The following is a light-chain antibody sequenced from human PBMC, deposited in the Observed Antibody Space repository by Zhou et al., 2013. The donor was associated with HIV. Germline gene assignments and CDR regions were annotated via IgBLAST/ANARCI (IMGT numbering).Light chain of an antibody. Sequence: DVVMTQSPLSLPVTLGQPASISCRSSQSLVHSDGNTYLNWFQQRPGQSPRRLIYKVSNRDSGVPDRFSGSGSGTDFTLKISRVEAEDVGVYYCMQALQTPPVFGGGTKVEIK. CDR3: MQALQTPPV. CDR2: KVS. J-gene: IGKJ4*01. CDR1: QSLVHSDGNTY. V-gene: IGKV2-30*02.